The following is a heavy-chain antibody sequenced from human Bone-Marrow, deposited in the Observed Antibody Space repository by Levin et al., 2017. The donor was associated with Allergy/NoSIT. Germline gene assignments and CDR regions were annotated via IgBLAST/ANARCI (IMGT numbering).Heavy chain of an antibody. CDR3: FDGTSY. V-gene: IGHV3-23*01. D-gene: IGHD3-9*01. Sequence: SCAASASTFNDYAMSWVRQPPGKGLEWVSSISGSGVGTYYADSVKGRFTISRDNFKNTLYLQMKSLRAEDTAVYYCFDGTSYWGQGTLVTVSS. CDR2: ISGSGVGT. J-gene: IGHJ4*02. CDR1: ASTFNDYA.